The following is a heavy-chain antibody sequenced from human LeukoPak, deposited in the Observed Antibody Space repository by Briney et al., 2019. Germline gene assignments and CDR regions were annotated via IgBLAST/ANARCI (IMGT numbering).Heavy chain of an antibody. CDR3: ARGGSGPYPRLDY. Sequence: SETLSLTCTVSGDSISSYYGSWIRQSPGKGLEWIGYIFYSGSTNYSPSLKRRVTISVDTSKNQFSLKLSSVTAADTAVYYCARGGSGPYPRLDYWGQGSLVTVSS. V-gene: IGHV4-59*01. CDR2: IFYSGST. CDR1: GDSISSYY. D-gene: IGHD6-19*01. J-gene: IGHJ4*02.